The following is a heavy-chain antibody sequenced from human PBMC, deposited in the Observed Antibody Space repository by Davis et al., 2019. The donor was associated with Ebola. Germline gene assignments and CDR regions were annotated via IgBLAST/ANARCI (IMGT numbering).Heavy chain of an antibody. CDR3: ARGRTVTGTRGLSWFDP. Sequence: ASVKVSCKASGYTFTGYYMHWVRQAPGQGLEWMGWINPNSGGTNYAQKFQGWVTMTRDTSISTAYMELSRLRSEDTAAYYCARGRTVTGTRGLSWFDPWGQGALVTVSS. CDR2: INPNSGGT. J-gene: IGHJ5*02. CDR1: GYTFTGYY. D-gene: IGHD6-19*01. V-gene: IGHV1-2*04.